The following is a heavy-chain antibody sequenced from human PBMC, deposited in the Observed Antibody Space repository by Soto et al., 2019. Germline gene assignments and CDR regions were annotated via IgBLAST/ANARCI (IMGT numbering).Heavy chain of an antibody. D-gene: IGHD2-15*01. CDR1: GGSFSGYY. V-gene: IGHV4-34*01. CDR2: INHSGST. Sequence: PSETLSLTCAVYGGSFSGYYWSWIRQPPGKGLEWIGEINHSGSTNYNPSLKSRVTISVDTSKNQFSLKLSSVTAADTAVYYCAFLVVVGSWFDPWGQGTLVTVSS. J-gene: IGHJ5*02. CDR3: AFLVVVGSWFDP.